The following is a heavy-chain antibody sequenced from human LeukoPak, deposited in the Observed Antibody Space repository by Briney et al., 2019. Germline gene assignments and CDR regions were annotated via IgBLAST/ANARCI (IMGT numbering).Heavy chain of an antibody. J-gene: IGHJ3*02. CDR3: AKDHYYGSGSVGVFDI. Sequence: GGSLRLSCAASAFTFSSYAMSWVRQAPGKGLEWVSGISGSGGSTNYADSVKGRFTISRDNSKNTLYLQMNSLRAEDTAVYYCAKDHYYGSGSVGVFDIWGQGTMVTVSS. D-gene: IGHD3-10*01. V-gene: IGHV3-23*01. CDR2: ISGSGGST. CDR1: AFTFSSYA.